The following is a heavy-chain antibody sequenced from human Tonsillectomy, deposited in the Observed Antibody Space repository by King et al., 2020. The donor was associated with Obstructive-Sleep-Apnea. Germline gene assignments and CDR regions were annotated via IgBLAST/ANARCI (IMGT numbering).Heavy chain of an antibody. CDR1: GIIFSSYA. D-gene: IGHD4-17*01. J-gene: IGHJ5*02. Sequence: QVQLVESGGGVVQPGRSLRLSCAASGIIFSSYAMHWVRQAPGKGLEWVAVISKDGSDKYYADSVKGRFTISRDNSKNTLYLQMNSLRPEETAVYYCARDVHYGDYSKEGWFDPWGQGTLVTVSS. CDR3: ARDVHYGDYSKEGWFDP. V-gene: IGHV3-30*04. CDR2: ISKDGSDK.